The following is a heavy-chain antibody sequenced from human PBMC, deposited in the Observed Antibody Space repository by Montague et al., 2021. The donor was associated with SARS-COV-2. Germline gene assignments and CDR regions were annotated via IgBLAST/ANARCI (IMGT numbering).Heavy chain of an antibody. V-gene: IGHV4-4*07. Sequence: SETLSLTCSVSGDSITNHYCSWIRKPDGKGLEWIGRMHFTGKTNFSPILSSRLTMSADTSKNQFSLKLTSVTAADTAIYFCARDRFDFGAGRKGPIDFWGQGTLVTVSS. CDR2: MHFTGKT. CDR1: GDSITNHY. D-gene: IGHD4/OR15-4a*01. CDR3: ARDRFDFGAGRKGPIDF. J-gene: IGHJ4*02.